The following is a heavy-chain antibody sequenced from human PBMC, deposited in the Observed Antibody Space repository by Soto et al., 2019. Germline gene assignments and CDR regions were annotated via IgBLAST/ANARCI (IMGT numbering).Heavy chain of an antibody. J-gene: IGHJ6*02. V-gene: IGHV1-58*01. CDR3: AAEAIRDYRKHYYYYGMDV. CDR2: IVVGSGNT. D-gene: IGHD4-4*01. Sequence: SVKVSCKASGFTFTSSAVQWVRQARGQRLEWIGWIVVGSGNTNYAQKFQERVTITRDMSTSTAYMELSSLRSEDTAVYYCAAEAIRDYRKHYYYYGMDVWGQGTTVTVS. CDR1: GFTFTSSA.